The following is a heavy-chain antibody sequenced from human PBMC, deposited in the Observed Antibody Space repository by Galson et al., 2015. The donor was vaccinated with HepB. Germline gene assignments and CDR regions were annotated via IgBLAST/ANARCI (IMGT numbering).Heavy chain of an antibody. J-gene: IGHJ4*02. CDR1: GFTVSNYA. D-gene: IGHD4-17*01. V-gene: IGHV3-23*01. Sequence: SLRLSCAASGFTVSNYAMNWVRQAPGKGLEWVSSIIGSVGSTYYAGSVNGRFTISRDNSKNMLYLQLNSLTVDDTAEYYCAKGTYGDYRAFDYWGQGTLVTVSS. CDR2: IIGSVGST. CDR3: AKGTYGDYRAFDY.